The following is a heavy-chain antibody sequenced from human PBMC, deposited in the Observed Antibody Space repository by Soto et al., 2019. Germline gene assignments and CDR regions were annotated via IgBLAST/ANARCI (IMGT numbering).Heavy chain of an antibody. V-gene: IGHV1-18*01. CDR3: ARFRWDDYGESFDY. CDR2: ISVYNGKT. D-gene: IGHD4-17*01. CDR1: GYSFISYG. Sequence: QVQLVQSGAEVKKPGASVKVSCKASGYSFISYGISWVRQAPGQGLEWMGWISVYNGKTNYARKLQGRVTMPTDTSTSTAYMEVRSLRSDDTAVYYCARFRWDDYGESFDYWGQGTLVTVSS. J-gene: IGHJ4*02.